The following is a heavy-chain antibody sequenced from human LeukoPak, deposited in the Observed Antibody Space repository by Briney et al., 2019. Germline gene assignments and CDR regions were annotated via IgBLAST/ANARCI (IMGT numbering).Heavy chain of an antibody. D-gene: IGHD2-15*01. CDR1: GGSISGYY. CDR2: IHYSGST. V-gene: IGHV4-59*08. J-gene: IGHJ4*02. CDR3: ARHDEDCSGGYCFLLRFDS. Sequence: SETLSLTCTVSGGSISGYYWSWIRQTPGQGLEWIGYIHYSGSTDYNPSLKRRVTISVDTSKNQFSLKLNSVTAADTAVYYCARHDEDCSGGYCFLLRFDSWGQGALVTVSS.